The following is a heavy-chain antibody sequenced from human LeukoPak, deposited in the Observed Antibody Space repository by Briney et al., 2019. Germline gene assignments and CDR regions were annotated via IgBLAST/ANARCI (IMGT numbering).Heavy chain of an antibody. CDR2: ISGSGGST. J-gene: IGHJ4*02. CDR1: GFTFVRYP. D-gene: IGHD3-16*02. V-gene: IGHV3-23*01. CDR3: AKDLMITFGGVIDLTFDY. Sequence: GGSLRLSCAASGFTFVRYPMHWVRQAPGKGLEWVSAISGSGGSTYYADSVKGRFTISRDNSKNTLYLQMNSLRAEDTAVYYCAKDLMITFGGVIDLTFDYWGQGTLVTVSS.